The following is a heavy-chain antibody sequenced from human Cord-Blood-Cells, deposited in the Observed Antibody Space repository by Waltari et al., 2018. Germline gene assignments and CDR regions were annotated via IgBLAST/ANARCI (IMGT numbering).Heavy chain of an antibody. CDR1: GYTLTELS. Sequence: QVQLVQSGAEVKKPGASVKVSCKVSGYTLTELSTHWVRQDRRKGLEWMGGFDPEDGETIYAQKCQGRVTMTEETSTDTAYMELSSLRSEDTAVYYCATDQTLAFSSFDAFDIWGQGTMVTVSS. CDR2: FDPEDGET. J-gene: IGHJ3*02. CDR3: ATDQTLAFSSFDAFDI. D-gene: IGHD6-6*01. V-gene: IGHV1-24*01.